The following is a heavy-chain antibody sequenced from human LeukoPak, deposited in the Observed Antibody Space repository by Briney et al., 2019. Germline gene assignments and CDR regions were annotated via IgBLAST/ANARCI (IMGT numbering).Heavy chain of an antibody. CDR1: GFTFSDYD. D-gene: IGHD1-1*01. Sequence: AGRSLRLSCAASGFTFSDYDMHWVRQATGKGLEWVSAIGTAGDTYYTGSVKGRFTISRENAKNSLYLQMNSLGAGDTAVYYCVRVAKERVGGVYYFDYWGQGTPVTVSS. V-gene: IGHV3-13*01. J-gene: IGHJ4*02. CDR2: IGTAGDT. CDR3: VRVAKERVGGVYYFDY.